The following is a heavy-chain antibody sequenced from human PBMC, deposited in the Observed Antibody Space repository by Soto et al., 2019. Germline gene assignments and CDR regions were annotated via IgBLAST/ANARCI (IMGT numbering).Heavy chain of an antibody. V-gene: IGHV5-51*01. CDR3: ARLGYCGGDCYYYYYGMDV. CDR1: GYIFTNYW. D-gene: IGHD2-21*02. Sequence: GESLKISCQGSGYIFTNYWIGWVRQMPGKGLEWMGIIYPGDSDTRYSPSFQGQVTISADKSISTAYLQWSSLKASDTAMYYCARLGYCGGDCYYYYYGMDVWGQGTTVTVSS. J-gene: IGHJ6*02. CDR2: IYPGDSDT.